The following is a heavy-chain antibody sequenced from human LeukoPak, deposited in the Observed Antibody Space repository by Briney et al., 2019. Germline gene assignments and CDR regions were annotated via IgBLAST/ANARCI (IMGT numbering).Heavy chain of an antibody. CDR2: IRYDGSNK. Sequence: GGSLRLSCAASGFTFSSYGMHWVRQAPGKGLEWVAFIRYDGSNKYYADSVKGRFTISRDNSKNTLYLQMSSLRAEDTAVYYCAKEGFSSSWYDYWGQGTLVTVSS. CDR3: AKEGFSSSWYDY. D-gene: IGHD6-13*01. J-gene: IGHJ4*02. CDR1: GFTFSSYG. V-gene: IGHV3-30*02.